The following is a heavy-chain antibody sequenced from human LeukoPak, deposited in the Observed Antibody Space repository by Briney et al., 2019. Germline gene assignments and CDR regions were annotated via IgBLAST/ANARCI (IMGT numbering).Heavy chain of an antibody. Sequence: GGSLRLSCEASGFTFGSYAMYWVRQAPGKGLEWVAGIFGSGGSAHYADSVKGRFTISRDNSKNTVYLQINNLRVEDTAVYYCGKTTTGYSSGQKPAWPVDYWGQGTLVAVSS. D-gene: IGHD6-19*01. CDR2: IFGSGGSA. J-gene: IGHJ4*02. CDR1: GFTFGSYA. CDR3: GKTTTGYSSGQKPAWPVDY. V-gene: IGHV3-23*01.